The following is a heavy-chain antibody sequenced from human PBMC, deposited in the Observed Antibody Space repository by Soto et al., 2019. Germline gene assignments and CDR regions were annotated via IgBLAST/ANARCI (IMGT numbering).Heavy chain of an antibody. V-gene: IGHV1-69*01. CDR2: IIPIFDTT. J-gene: IGHJ6*02. Sequence: QVQLVQSGAEVKKPGSSVKVSCKASGGSFSSYAISWVRQTPGQGLEWMGGIIPIFDTTNYAQKFQGRVTITADESTSTAYMELSSPRSEATAVYYCARILGHSTTWYLNAMDVWGQGTTVTVSS. D-gene: IGHD6-13*01. CDR1: GGSFSSYA. CDR3: ARILGHSTTWYLNAMDV.